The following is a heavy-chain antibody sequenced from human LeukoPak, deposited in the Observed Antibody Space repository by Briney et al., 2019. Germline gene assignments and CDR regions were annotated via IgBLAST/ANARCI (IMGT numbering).Heavy chain of an antibody. CDR1: GFTFSSYS. CDR3: ARSDYGSNSPACDI. Sequence: GGSLRLSCAASGFTFSSYSMNWVRQAPGKGLEWVSSISSSSSYIYYADSVKGRFTISRDNAKNSLYLQMNSLRAEDTAVYYCARSDYGSNSPACDIWGQGTMVIVSS. CDR2: ISSSSSYI. V-gene: IGHV3-21*01. J-gene: IGHJ3*02. D-gene: IGHD4-23*01.